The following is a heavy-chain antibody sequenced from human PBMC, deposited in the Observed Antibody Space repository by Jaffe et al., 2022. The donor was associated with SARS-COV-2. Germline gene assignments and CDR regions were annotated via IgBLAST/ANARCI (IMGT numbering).Heavy chain of an antibody. D-gene: IGHD2-2*02. CDR2: MSHDGSND. CDR1: GFTFRNYV. J-gene: IGHJ4*02. CDR3: AKARGDYCRSGTGCYRVLDQ. V-gene: IGHV3-30*18. Sequence: QVELVESGGGVVQPGGSLRLSCAASGFTFRNYVLHWVRQAPGKGLEWVTVMSHDGSNDHYADSVMGRFTVSRDNSRSTLYLQMNSLRPEDTALYYCAKARGDYCRSGTGCYRVLDQWGQGTLVTVSS.